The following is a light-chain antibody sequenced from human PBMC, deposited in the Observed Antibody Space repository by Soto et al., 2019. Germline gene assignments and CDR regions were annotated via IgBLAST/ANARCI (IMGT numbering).Light chain of an antibody. CDR2: DVS. CDR1: QSVGNS. CDR3: QQCVIWPLFT. Sequence: EIVLTQSPATLSLSPGERASLSCRASQSVGNSLAWYQHKPGQAPRLLIYDVSNRATGIPARFSGGGSGTDFTLTISSLEPEDFAVYYCQQCVIWPLFTFGPGTKVDIK. J-gene: IGKJ3*01. V-gene: IGKV3-11*01.